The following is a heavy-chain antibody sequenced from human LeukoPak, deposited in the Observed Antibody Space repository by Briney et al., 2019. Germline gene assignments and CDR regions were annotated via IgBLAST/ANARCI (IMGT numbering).Heavy chain of an antibody. Sequence: GGSLRLSCAASGFTFDDYAMHWVRHAPGKGLEWVSGISWNSGSIGYADSVKGRFTISRDNAKNSLYLQMNSLRAEDTALYYCAKGIQYSYGEFDYWGQGTLVTVSS. J-gene: IGHJ4*02. D-gene: IGHD5-18*01. CDR1: GFTFDDYA. V-gene: IGHV3-9*01. CDR3: AKGIQYSYGEFDY. CDR2: ISWNSGSI.